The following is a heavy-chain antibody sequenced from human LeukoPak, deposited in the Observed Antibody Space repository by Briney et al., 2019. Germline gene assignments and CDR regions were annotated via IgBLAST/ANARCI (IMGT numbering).Heavy chain of an antibody. J-gene: IGHJ4*02. D-gene: IGHD4-17*01. CDR1: GFTFSSYA. Sequence: GGSLRLSCVASGFTFSSYAMHWVRQAPGKGLEWVAVISYDGSNKYYADSVKGRFTISRDNSKNTLYLQMNSLRAEDTAVYYCARGGNYGDYVGYFDYWGQGTLVTVSS. CDR2: ISYDGSNK. V-gene: IGHV3-30*04. CDR3: ARGGNYGDYVGYFDY.